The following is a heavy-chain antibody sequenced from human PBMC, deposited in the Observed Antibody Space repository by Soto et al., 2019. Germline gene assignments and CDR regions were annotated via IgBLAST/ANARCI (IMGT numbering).Heavy chain of an antibody. V-gene: IGHV3-23*01. D-gene: IGHD5-12*01. CDR3: AKKGEYSGYEAYYYYYMDV. Sequence: PGGSLRLSCAASGFTFSSYAMSWVRQAPGKGLEWVSTISGWGVSTYYADSVKGRFTISRDNSKNTLHLQMNSLRAEDTAVYYCAKKGEYSGYEAYYYYYMDVWGKGTTVTVSS. J-gene: IGHJ6*03. CDR2: ISGWGVST. CDR1: GFTFSSYA.